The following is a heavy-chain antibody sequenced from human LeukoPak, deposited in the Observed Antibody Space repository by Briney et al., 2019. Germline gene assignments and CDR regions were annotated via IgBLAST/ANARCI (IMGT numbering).Heavy chain of an antibody. CDR3: ASQKTYYYDSSGYSLRDY. Sequence: GGSLRLSCAASGFTFSSYGMHWVRQAPGKGLEWVAVISYDGSNKYYADSVKGRFTISRDNSKNTLYLQMNSLRAEDTAVYYCASQKTYYYDSSGYSLRDYWGQETLVTVSS. J-gene: IGHJ4*02. CDR2: ISYDGSNK. V-gene: IGHV3-30*03. D-gene: IGHD3-22*01. CDR1: GFTFSSYG.